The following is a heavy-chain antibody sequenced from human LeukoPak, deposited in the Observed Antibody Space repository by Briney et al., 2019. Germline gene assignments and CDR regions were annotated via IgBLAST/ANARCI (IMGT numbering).Heavy chain of an antibody. D-gene: IGHD5-18*01. CDR2: IKQDGSEK. J-gene: IGHJ4*02. Sequence: GGSLRLSCAASGFTFSSYWMNWVRQAPGKGLECIPNIKQDGSEKYYVDSVKGRFTISRDNAKNSLYLQMNSLRAEDTAVYYCARVAGGYSYGYYLDYWGQGTLVTVSS. V-gene: IGHV3-7*01. CDR3: ARVAGGYSYGYYLDY. CDR1: GFTFSSYW.